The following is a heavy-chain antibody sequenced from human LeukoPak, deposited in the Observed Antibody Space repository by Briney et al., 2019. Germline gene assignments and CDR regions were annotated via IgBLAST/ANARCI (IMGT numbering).Heavy chain of an antibody. D-gene: IGHD3-10*01. Sequence: ASVKVSCKASGYTFTSYDINWVRQATGQGLEWMGWMNPNSGNTGYAQKFQGRVTMTRYTSISTAYMELSSLRSEDTAVYYCAVYYGSGSSISFDYWGQGTLVTVSS. J-gene: IGHJ4*02. V-gene: IGHV1-8*01. CDR1: GYTFTSYD. CDR2: MNPNSGNT. CDR3: AVYYGSGSSISFDY.